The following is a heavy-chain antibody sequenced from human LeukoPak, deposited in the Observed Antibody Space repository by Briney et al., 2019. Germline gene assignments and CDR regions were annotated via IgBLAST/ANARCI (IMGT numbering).Heavy chain of an antibody. CDR3: ASGSSGWYYRIDY. CDR2: IYYSGST. CDR1: GGSISSYY. J-gene: IGHJ4*02. Sequence: SETLSLICTVSGGSISSYYWSWIRQPPGKGLEWIGCIYYSGSTNYNPSLKSRVTISVDTSKNQFSLKLSSVTAADTAVYYCASGSSGWYYRIDYWGQGTLVTVSS. V-gene: IGHV4-59*01. D-gene: IGHD6-19*01.